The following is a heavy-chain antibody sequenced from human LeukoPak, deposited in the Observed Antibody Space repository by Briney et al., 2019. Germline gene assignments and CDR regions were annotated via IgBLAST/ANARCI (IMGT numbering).Heavy chain of an antibody. CDR1: GGSFSGYY. Sequence: KTSETLSLTCAVYGGSFSGYYWSWISQPPGKGLEWIGEINHSGSTNYNPSLKSRVTISVDTSKNQFSLKLSSVTAADTAVYYCARGASSGLYYQFDYWGQGTLVTVSS. D-gene: IGHD6-19*01. V-gene: IGHV4-34*01. CDR3: ARGASSGLYYQFDY. CDR2: INHSGST. J-gene: IGHJ4*02.